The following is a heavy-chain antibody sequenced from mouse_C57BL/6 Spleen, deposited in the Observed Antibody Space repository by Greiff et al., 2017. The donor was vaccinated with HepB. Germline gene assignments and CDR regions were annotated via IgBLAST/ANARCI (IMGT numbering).Heavy chain of an antibody. CDR3: ARRLGRWYFDV. V-gene: IGHV1-55*01. D-gene: IGHD4-1*01. CDR2: FYPGSGST. CDR1: GYTFTSYW. J-gene: IGHJ1*03. Sequence: VQLQQSGAELVKPGASVKMSCKASGYTFTSYWITWVKQRPGQGLEWIGDFYPGSGSTNSNEKFKGKATLTVDTSSSTAYMQLSSLTSEDSAVYYCARRLGRWYFDVWGTGTTVTVSS.